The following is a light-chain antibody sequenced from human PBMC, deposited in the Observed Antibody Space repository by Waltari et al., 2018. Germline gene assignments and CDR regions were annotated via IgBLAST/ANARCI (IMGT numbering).Light chain of an antibody. CDR2: DVS. V-gene: IGLV2-11*01. CDR1: TSDVGAYNY. Sequence: QSALTQPPSVSGSPGQSVTISCTGTTSDVGAYNYVSWYQQHPGKAPKMMISDVSQRPAGVPDRFSGSKSANTASLTSSGLQAEDEADYYCCSYAGEYIWVFGGGTKLTVL. CDR3: CSYAGEYIWV. J-gene: IGLJ2*01.